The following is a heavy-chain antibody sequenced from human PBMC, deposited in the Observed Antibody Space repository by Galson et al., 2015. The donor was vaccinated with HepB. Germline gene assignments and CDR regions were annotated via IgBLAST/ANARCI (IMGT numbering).Heavy chain of an antibody. D-gene: IGHD1-26*01. J-gene: IGHJ6*02. V-gene: IGHV2-70*17. Sequence: PALVKPTQTLTLTCTFSGFSLSTSGMCVSWIRQPPGKALEWLARIDWDDAKFYSTSLKTRLTISKGTSKNQVVLTMTNMDPVDTATYYCARSTVYYYGMDVWGQGTTVTASS. CDR1: GFSLSTSGMC. CDR3: ARSTVYYYGMDV. CDR2: IDWDDAK.